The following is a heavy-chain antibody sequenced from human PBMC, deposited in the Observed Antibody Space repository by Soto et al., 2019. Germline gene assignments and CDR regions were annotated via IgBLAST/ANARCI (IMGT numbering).Heavy chain of an antibody. Sequence: SETLSLTCAVSSGSISSSNWWSWVRQPPGKGLEWIGEIYHSGSTNYNPSLKSRVTISVDKSKNQFSLELSSVTAADTAVYYCARGILDFWSGYPPYFDYWGQGTLVTVSS. J-gene: IGHJ4*02. CDR1: SGSISSSNW. D-gene: IGHD3-3*01. CDR2: IYHSGST. V-gene: IGHV4-4*02. CDR3: ARGILDFWSGYPPYFDY.